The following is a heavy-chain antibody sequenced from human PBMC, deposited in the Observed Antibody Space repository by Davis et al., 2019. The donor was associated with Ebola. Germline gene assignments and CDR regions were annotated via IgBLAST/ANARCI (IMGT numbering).Heavy chain of an antibody. CDR1: GFTFKNAW. V-gene: IGHV3-15*01. CDR3: VTGRDGPSKDWFDP. CDR2: IKSKSDGGTT. D-gene: IGHD5-24*01. Sequence: PGGSLRLSCAASGFTFKNAWMSWVRQAPGKGLEWVGRIKSKSDGGTTSYAAPVKGRFTISRDDSKNTLYMQMNSLKTEDTAVYYCVTGRDGPSKDWFDPWGQGTLVTVSS. J-gene: IGHJ5*02.